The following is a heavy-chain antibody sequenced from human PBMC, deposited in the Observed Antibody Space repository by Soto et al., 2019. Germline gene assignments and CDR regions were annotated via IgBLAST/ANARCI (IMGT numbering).Heavy chain of an antibody. CDR2: ISGSGGST. CDR1: GFTFSSYA. D-gene: IGHD3-3*01. Sequence: GGSLRLSCAASGFTFSSYAMSWVRQAPGKGLEWVSAISGSGGSTYYADSVKGRFTISRDNSKNTLYLQMNSLRAEDTAVYYCARELRFLEWLLIRTNDYWGQGTLVTVSS. V-gene: IGHV3-23*01. CDR3: ARELRFLEWLLIRTNDY. J-gene: IGHJ4*02.